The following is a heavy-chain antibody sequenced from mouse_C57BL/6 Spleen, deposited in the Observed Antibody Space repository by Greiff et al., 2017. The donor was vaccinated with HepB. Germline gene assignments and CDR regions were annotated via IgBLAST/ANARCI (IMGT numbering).Heavy chain of an antibody. CDR1: GYTFTDYY. CDR2: INPNNGGT. CDR3: ARREDLITRAWFAY. Sequence: VQLQQSGPELVKPGASVKISCKASGYTFTDYYMNWVKQSHGKSLEWIGDINPNNGGTSYNQKFKGKATLTVDKSSSTAYMELRSLTSEDSAVYYCARREDLITRAWFAYWGQGTLVTVSA. J-gene: IGHJ3*01. V-gene: IGHV1-26*01. D-gene: IGHD2-4*01.